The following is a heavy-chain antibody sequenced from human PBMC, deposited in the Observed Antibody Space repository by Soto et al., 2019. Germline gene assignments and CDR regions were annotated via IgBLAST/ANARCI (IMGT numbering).Heavy chain of an antibody. V-gene: IGHV4-61*01. D-gene: IGHD2-8*01. Sequence: SETASLTCTVSGGSVSSGSYYWSWIRQPPGKGLEWIGYIYYSGSTNYNPSLKSRVTISVDTSKNQFSLKLSSVTAADTAVYYCARVEIRGYCTNGVCGAAPDAFDIWGQGTMVTVSS. CDR1: GGSVSSGSYY. CDR3: ARVEIRGYCTNGVCGAAPDAFDI. CDR2: IYYSGST. J-gene: IGHJ3*02.